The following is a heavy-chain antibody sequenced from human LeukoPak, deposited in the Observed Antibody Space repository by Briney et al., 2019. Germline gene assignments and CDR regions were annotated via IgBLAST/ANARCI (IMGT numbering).Heavy chain of an antibody. CDR2: IYYSGST. CDR1: GGSISSGGYY. V-gene: IGHV4-31*03. J-gene: IGHJ3*01. CDR3: ARGYYDSNDGSSNTFDV. Sequence: SETLSLTCTVSGGSISSGGYYWSWMRQHPGKGLEWIGYIYYSGSTYYNPSLKSRVTISVDTSKNQFSLKLSSVTAADTAVYYCARGYYDSNDGSSNTFDVWGQGTMVTVSS. D-gene: IGHD3-22*01.